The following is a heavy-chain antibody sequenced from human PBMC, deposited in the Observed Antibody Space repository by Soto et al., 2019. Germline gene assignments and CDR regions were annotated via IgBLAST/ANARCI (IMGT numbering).Heavy chain of an antibody. CDR2: IRSKANSYLI. Sequence: PGGSLRLSCAASGFSFSDSAMHWVRQASGKGLEWIARIRSKANSYLIAYDESVRGRFIISRDDSKNTAYLQMNDLNTEDTAIYCCARGGEMGLNGYWGQGTPVTVSS. CDR3: ARGGEMGLNGY. V-gene: IGHV3-73*01. D-gene: IGHD1-26*01. CDR1: GFSFSDSA. J-gene: IGHJ4*02.